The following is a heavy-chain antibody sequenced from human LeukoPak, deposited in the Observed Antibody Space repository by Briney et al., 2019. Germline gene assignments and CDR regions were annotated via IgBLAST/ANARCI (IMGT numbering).Heavy chain of an antibody. V-gene: IGHV3-73*01. CDR2: IDKKTKNYET. Sequence: GGSLRLSCAASGFTFSDHYMDWVRQASGKGLEWVGLIDKKTKNYETAYAASVRGRFTISRDDSQNTAYLQMYSLETEDTALYYCTRDAGTYNWLDPWGQGTLVTVSS. D-gene: IGHD1-26*01. CDR1: GFTFSDHY. CDR3: TRDAGTYNWLDP. J-gene: IGHJ5*02.